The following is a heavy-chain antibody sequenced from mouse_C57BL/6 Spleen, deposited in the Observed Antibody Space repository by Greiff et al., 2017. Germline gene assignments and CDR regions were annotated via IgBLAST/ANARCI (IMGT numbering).Heavy chain of an antibody. CDR1: GYTFTSYW. D-gene: IGHD2-5*01. J-gene: IGHJ4*01. CDR2: INPSNGGT. V-gene: IGHV1-53*01. Sequence: QVQLQQPGTELVKPGASVTLSCKASGYTFTSYWMHWVKQRPGQGLEWIGNINPSNGGTNYNEKFKSKATLTVDKSSSTAFMQLSSVTSEDSAVYFCARGGGYSNYGYAMDYWGQGTSVTVSS. CDR3: ARGGGYSNYGYAMDY.